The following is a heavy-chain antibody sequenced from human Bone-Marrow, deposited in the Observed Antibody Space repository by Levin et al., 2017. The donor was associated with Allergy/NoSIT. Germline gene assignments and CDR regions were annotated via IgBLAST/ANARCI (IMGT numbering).Heavy chain of an antibody. D-gene: IGHD1-14*01. CDR3: VRFPGDD. CDR2: IKPDGSDK. J-gene: IGHJ4*02. V-gene: IGHV3-7*01. Sequence: GASVKVSCAASGFTFSNYWMSWVRQTPGKGLQWVANIKPDGSDKIYVDSVKGRFTVSRDNAKNSVYLQMNSLRTEDTAIYYCVRFPGDDWGQGTLVTVSS. CDR1: GFTFSNYW.